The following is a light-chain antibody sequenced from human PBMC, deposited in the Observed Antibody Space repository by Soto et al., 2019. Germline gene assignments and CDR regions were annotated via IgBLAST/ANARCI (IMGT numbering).Light chain of an antibody. CDR1: QSISSW. CDR2: DAS. J-gene: IGKJ1*01. CDR3: QQYNSYSAWT. V-gene: IGKV1-5*01. Sequence: DIQMTQSHSTLSGSVGDRFTITFRASQSISSWLAWYQPTPGKAPKLLIYDASSLESGVPSRFSGSGSGTEFTLTIRRLQPDDFATYYCQQYNSYSAWTGGQGNKGDIK.